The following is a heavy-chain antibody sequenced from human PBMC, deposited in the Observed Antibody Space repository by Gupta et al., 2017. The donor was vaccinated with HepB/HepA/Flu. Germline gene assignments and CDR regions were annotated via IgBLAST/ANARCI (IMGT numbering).Heavy chain of an antibody. V-gene: IGHV3-23*01. D-gene: IGHD1-26*01. CDR1: GIAFSSYA. CDR2: ISGSGGST. J-gene: IGHJ4*02. CDR3: AKGNYPMYSGSYHDY. Sequence: EVQLLESGGGLVQPGGSLRLSCAASGIAFSSYAMSWVRQAPGKGLEWVSAISGSGGSTYYADSVKGRFTISRDKSKKTLYLQMNSLRAEDTAVYYCAKGNYPMYSGSYHDYWGQGTLVIVSS.